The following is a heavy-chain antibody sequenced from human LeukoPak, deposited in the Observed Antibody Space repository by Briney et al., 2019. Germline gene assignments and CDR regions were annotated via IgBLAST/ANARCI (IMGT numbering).Heavy chain of an antibody. CDR3: ARRRDSSSWYEEDY. Sequence: PSKTLSLTCTVSGYSISSGYYWGWIRQPPGKGLEWIGSIYESGSTYYNPSLKSRVTISVDTSKNQFSLRMNSVTAADTAVYYCARRRDSSSWYEEDYWGQGTLVTVSS. V-gene: IGHV4-38-2*02. D-gene: IGHD6-13*01. J-gene: IGHJ4*02. CDR2: IYESGST. CDR1: GYSISSGYY.